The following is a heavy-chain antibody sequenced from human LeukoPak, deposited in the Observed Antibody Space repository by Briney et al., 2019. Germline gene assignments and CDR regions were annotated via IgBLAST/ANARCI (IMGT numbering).Heavy chain of an antibody. Sequence: SETLSLTCTVSSGSIRSYLWAWIRQPAGKTLEWIGRIYSTGDTDYNPSLKSRVTMSVDTSKNQFSLNLRSVTTADTAFYYCARNGYTKSWTHLDYWGQGILVSVTS. CDR1: SGSIRSYL. CDR3: ARNGYTKSWTHLDY. CDR2: IYSTGDT. D-gene: IGHD3/OR15-3a*01. V-gene: IGHV4-4*07. J-gene: IGHJ4*02.